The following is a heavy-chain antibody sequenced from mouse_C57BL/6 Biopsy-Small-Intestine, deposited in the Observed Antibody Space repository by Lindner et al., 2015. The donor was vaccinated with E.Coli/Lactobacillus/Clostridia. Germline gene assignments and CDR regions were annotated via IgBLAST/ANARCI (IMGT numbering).Heavy chain of an antibody. V-gene: IGHV1-54*01. CDR3: AREDNCLDF. CDR1: GYAFTNYL. CDR2: INPGSDNT. Sequence: VQLQESGGEVVRPGTSVKVSCRASGYAFTNYLIGWVKQRPGQGLEWIGVINPGSDNTNYNEKFKDKATLTADKSSSTAYMQLSSLTSEDSAVYFCAREDNCLDFWGHGTTLIVST. D-gene: IGHD4-1*02. J-gene: IGHJ2*01.